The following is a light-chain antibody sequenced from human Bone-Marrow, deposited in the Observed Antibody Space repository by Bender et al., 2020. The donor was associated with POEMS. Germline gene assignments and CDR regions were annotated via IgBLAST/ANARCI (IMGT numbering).Light chain of an antibody. J-gene: IGLJ3*02. V-gene: IGLV3-21*02. Sequence: SYVLTQPPSVSVAPGQTATITCAGDNIGSKPVHWYQHKSGQAPVLVVYADTDRPSGIPERVSGSRSGTSASLAISGLQSEDEADYYCAVWDDSLNGWVFGGGTKLTVL. CDR2: ADT. CDR1: NIGSKP. CDR3: AVWDDSLNGWV.